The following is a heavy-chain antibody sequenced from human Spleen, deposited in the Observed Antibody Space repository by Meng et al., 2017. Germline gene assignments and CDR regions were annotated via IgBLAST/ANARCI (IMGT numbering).Heavy chain of an antibody. Sequence: ASVKVSCKASGYTFTGYYMHWVRQAPGQGLEWMGRINPNSGGTNYAQKFQGRVTMTRDTSISTAYMELSRLRSDDTAVYYCARNYDSSDHLGYWGQGTLVTVYS. CDR1: GYTFTGYY. D-gene: IGHD3-22*01. V-gene: IGHV1-2*06. CDR2: INPNSGGT. J-gene: IGHJ4*02. CDR3: ARNYDSSDHLGY.